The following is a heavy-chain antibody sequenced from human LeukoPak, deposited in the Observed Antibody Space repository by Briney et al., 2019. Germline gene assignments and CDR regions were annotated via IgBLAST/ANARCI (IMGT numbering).Heavy chain of an antibody. CDR1: GGSFSGYY. D-gene: IGHD2-2*01. J-gene: IGHJ6*03. Sequence: PSETLSLTCAVYGGSFSGYYWSWIRQPPGKGLEWIGEINHSGSTNYNPSLKSRVTISVDTPKNQFSLKLGSVTAADTAVYYCARGRGRVYCSSTSCYARDYYYYMDVWGKGTTVTVSS. CDR2: INHSGST. V-gene: IGHV4-34*01. CDR3: ARGRGRVYCSSTSCYARDYYYYMDV.